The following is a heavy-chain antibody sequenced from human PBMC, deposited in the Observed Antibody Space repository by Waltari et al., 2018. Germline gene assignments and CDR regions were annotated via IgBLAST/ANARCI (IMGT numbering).Heavy chain of an antibody. CDR2: IWYDGSNK. CDR3: AKDGKGDILTGRGAFDI. J-gene: IGHJ3*02. D-gene: IGHD3-9*01. CDR1: GFTFSSYG. Sequence: VASGGGVVQPGRSLRLSCAASGFTFSSYGMHWVRQAPGKGLEWVAVIWYDGSNKYYADSVKGRFTISRDNSKNTLYLQMNSLRAEDTAMYYCAKDGKGDILTGRGAFDIWGQGTMVTVSS. V-gene: IGHV3-30*18.